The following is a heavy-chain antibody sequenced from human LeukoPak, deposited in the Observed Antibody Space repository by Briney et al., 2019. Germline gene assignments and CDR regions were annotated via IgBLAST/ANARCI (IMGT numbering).Heavy chain of an antibody. CDR3: ARDTRYSYDFWGQGTLVTVSSDV. J-gene: IGHJ6*02. D-gene: IGHD5-18*01. CDR2: IRSSGSVM. CDR1: GFTFSSYS. Sequence: PGGSLRLSCAASGFTFSSYSMNWVRQAPGKGLEWVSYIRSSGSVMYYADSVKGRFTISRDNAKNSVYLQMNSLRAEDTAVYYCARDTRYSYDFWGQGTLVTVSSDVWGQGTTVTVSS. V-gene: IGHV3-48*01.